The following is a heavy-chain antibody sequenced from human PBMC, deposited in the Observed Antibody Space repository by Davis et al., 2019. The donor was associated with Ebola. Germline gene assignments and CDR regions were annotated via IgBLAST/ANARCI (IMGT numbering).Heavy chain of an antibody. D-gene: IGHD3-22*01. J-gene: IGHJ2*01. CDR3: ARVGSSGWIYWFFDL. V-gene: IGHV4-59*01. Sequence: MPSETLFLTCAVYGGSFSDYYWTWIRQPPGKGLEWLGYTYYSGSTNYNPSLKSRVTISVDTSKNQFSLKLSSVTAADTAVYYCARVGSSGWIYWFFDLWGRGTLVTVSS. CDR1: GGSFSDYY. CDR2: TYYSGST.